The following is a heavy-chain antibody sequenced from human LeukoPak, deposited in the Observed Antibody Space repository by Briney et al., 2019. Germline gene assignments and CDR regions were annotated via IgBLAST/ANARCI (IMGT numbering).Heavy chain of an antibody. Sequence: ASVKVSYKASGGTFSSYAISWVRQAPGQGLEWMGGIIPIFGTANYAQKFQGRVTITADESTSTAYMELSSLRSEDTAVYYCARGGRVATYYYYGMDVWGQGTTVTVSS. V-gene: IGHV1-69*13. CDR1: GGTFSSYA. CDR2: IIPIFGTA. CDR3: ARGGRVATYYYYGMDV. D-gene: IGHD1-26*01. J-gene: IGHJ6*02.